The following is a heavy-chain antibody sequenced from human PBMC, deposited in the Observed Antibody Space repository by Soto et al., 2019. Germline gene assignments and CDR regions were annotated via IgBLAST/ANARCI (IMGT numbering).Heavy chain of an antibody. J-gene: IGHJ6*02. CDR3: VKDGSSGWPYFGDMDV. Sequence: QVQLVESGGGVVQPGRSLRLSCAASGFTFSSYGMHWVRQAPGKGLEWVAVILYDGSKKYYADYVEGRFTISRDNSKNTMYLQMSSLRGEDTALYYCVKDGSSGWPYFGDMDVWGRGTTVTVSS. CDR2: ILYDGSKK. CDR1: GFTFSSYG. V-gene: IGHV3-30*18. D-gene: IGHD6-19*01.